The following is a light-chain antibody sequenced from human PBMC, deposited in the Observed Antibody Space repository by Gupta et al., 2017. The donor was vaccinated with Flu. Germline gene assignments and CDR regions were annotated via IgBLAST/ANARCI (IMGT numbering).Light chain of an antibody. J-gene: IGLJ3*02. Sequence: SITISCTGTSSDVGSYNLVSWYQQHPGKAPKLMIYEGSKRPSGVSNRFSGSKSGNTASLTISGLQAEDEADYYCCSYVGSSTWVFGGGTKVTVL. CDR2: EGS. V-gene: IGLV2-23*01. CDR3: CSYVGSSTWV. CDR1: SSDVGSYNL.